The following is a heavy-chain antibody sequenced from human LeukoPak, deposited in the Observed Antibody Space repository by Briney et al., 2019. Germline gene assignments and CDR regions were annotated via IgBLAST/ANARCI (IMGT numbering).Heavy chain of an antibody. CDR1: TFTFSSYD. CDR3: AKDPQQFVLSNFFGF. D-gene: IGHD6-13*01. CDR2: ITCDGSNN. J-gene: IGHJ4*02. Sequence: GVSLTLSCSASTFTFSSYDMYWLRHAPGKGLEWWANITCDGSNNYYAVSVKGRFTSSRDNSKNTLRLQMNSLRAEDSALYYSAKDPQQFVLSNFFGFWGQGTLVTVSS. V-gene: IGHV3-30*18.